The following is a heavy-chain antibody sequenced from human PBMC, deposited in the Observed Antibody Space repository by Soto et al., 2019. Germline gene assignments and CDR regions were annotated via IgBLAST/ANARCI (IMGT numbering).Heavy chain of an antibody. Sequence: GGSLRLSCTASGFTFGDYAMSWFRQAPGKGLEWVGFIRSKAYGGTTEYAASVKGRFTISRDDSKSIAYLQMNSLRAEDTAVYYCAKAGPLWFGELFPFYALQNWFDPWGQGTLVTVSS. D-gene: IGHD3-10*01. J-gene: IGHJ5*02. CDR3: AKAGPLWFGELFPFYALQNWFDP. V-gene: IGHV3-49*03. CDR1: GFTFGDYA. CDR2: IRSKAYGGTT.